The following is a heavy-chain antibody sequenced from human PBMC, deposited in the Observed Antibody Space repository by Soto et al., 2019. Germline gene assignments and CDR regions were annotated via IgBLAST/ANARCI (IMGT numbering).Heavy chain of an antibody. CDR2: IWYDGSNK. CDR1: GFTFSSYG. V-gene: IGHV3-33*01. CDR3: ARDGVITMVRGLIDP. J-gene: IGHJ5*02. D-gene: IGHD3-10*01. Sequence: PGGSLRLSCAASGFTFSSYGMHWVRQAPGKGLEWVAVIWYDGSNKYYADSVKGRFTISRDNSKNTLYLQMNSLRAEDTAVYYCARDGVITMVRGLIDPWGQGTLVTVSS.